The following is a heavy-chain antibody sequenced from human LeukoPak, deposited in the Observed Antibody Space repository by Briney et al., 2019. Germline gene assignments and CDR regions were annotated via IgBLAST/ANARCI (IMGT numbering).Heavy chain of an antibody. CDR1: GGTISNYF. V-gene: IGHV4-59*08. CDR3: ARRPTGDPKFDY. J-gene: IGHJ4*02. CDR2: IYSSGST. D-gene: IGHD7-27*01. Sequence: SETLSLTCSVSGGTISNYFWTWIRQPPGKGLEWIGYIYSSGSTYYNPSLKSRVTISVDTSKNRFSLKLSTVTAADTAVYYCARRPTGDPKFDYWGQGTLVTVSS.